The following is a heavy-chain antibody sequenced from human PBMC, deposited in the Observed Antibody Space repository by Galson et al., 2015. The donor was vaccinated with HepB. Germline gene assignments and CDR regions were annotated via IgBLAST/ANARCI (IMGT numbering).Heavy chain of an antibody. CDR3: ARGGIAAAGFDY. V-gene: IGHV3-13*01. CDR2: IGVGGDT. CDR1: GFIFSSSD. D-gene: IGHD6-13*01. J-gene: IGHJ4*02. Sequence: SLRLSCAASGFIFSSSDMHWVRQPTGKGLEWVSAIGVGGDTYYPGSVKGRFTISRDNAKNSLYLQMNSLRAEDTAVYYCARGGIAAAGFDYWGQGTLVTVSS.